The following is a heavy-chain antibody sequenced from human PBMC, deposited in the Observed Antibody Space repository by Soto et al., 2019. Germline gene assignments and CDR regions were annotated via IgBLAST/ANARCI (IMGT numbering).Heavy chain of an antibody. CDR1: GFTFSDYY. J-gene: IGHJ1*01. CDR2: ISSSGSTI. Sequence: GGSLRLSCAASGFTFSDYYMSWIRQAPGKGLEWVSYISSSGSTIYYADSVKGRFTISRDNAKNSLYLQMNSLRAEDTAVYYCARSRRPMEQWPSYFQHWGQGTLVTVSS. D-gene: IGHD6-19*01. CDR3: ARSRRPMEQWPSYFQH. V-gene: IGHV3-11*01.